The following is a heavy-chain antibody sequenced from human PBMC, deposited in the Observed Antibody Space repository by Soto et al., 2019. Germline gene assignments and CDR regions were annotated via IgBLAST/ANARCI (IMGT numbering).Heavy chain of an antibody. D-gene: IGHD1-20*01. V-gene: IGHV3-7*01. CDR2: IKQDGSEK. CDR3: ARHRRSRYKGDGMDV. J-gene: IGHJ6*02. CDR1: GFTFSSYW. Sequence: HPGGSLRLSCAASGFTFSSYWMSWVRQAPGKGLEWVANIKQDGSEKYYVDSVKGRFTISRDNAKNSLYLQMNSLRAEDTAVYYCARHRRSRYKGDGMDVWGQGTTVTVSS.